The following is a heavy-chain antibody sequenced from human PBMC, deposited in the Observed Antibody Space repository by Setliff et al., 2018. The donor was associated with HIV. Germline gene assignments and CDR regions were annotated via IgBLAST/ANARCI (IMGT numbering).Heavy chain of an antibody. D-gene: IGHD5-12*01. CDR1: GGSISSSSYY. CDR2: IYYSGST. CDR3: ASYRKAERWLQLGGNFDY. V-gene: IGHV4-39*01. J-gene: IGHJ4*02. Sequence: SETLSLTCTVSGGSISSSSYYWGWIRQPPGKGLEWIGSIYYSGSTSYNPSLKIRVTISVDTSKNQFSLKLSSVTAADTAVYYCASYRKAERWLQLGGNFDYWGQGTLVTVSS.